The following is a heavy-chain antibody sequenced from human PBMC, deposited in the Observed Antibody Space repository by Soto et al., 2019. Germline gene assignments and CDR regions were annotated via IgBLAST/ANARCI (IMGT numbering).Heavy chain of an antibody. Sequence: SVKVSCKASGGTFSIYAISWVLQAPGQGLEWMGGIIPIFGTANYAQKFQGRVTITADESTSTAYMELSSLRSEDTAVYYCARGNSSGWYYAFERWGQGKMVTV. V-gene: IGHV1-69*13. D-gene: IGHD6-19*01. J-gene: IGHJ3*02. CDR1: GGTFSIYA. CDR2: IIPIFGTA. CDR3: ARGNSSGWYYAFER.